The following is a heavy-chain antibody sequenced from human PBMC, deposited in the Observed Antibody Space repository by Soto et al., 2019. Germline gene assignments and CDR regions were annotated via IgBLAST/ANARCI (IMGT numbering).Heavy chain of an antibody. CDR2: ISAYDGDT. V-gene: IGHV1-18*01. D-gene: IGHD5-18*01. CDR3: ATDTMGLLDY. J-gene: IGHJ4*02. Sequence: SVKVSCKASGYTFTSYGISWLRQAPGQGLEWMGWISAYDGDTNYAQKLQGRVTMTEDTSTNTAYMELSSLRSEDTAVYYCATDTMGLLDYWGQGTLVTVSS. CDR1: GYTFTSYG.